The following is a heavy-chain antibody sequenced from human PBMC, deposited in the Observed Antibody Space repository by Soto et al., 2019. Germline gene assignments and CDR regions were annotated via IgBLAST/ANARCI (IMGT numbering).Heavy chain of an antibody. Sequence: GGSLRLSCAASGFTFSNAWMNWVRQAPGKGLEWVGRIKSKTDGGTTDYAAPVKDRFTISRDDSKNTLYLQMNSLKTEDTAVYYCTTDLYSGYDWPEYYFDYWGQGTLVTVSS. CDR3: TTDLYSGYDWPEYYFDY. CDR2: IKSKTDGGTT. V-gene: IGHV3-15*07. J-gene: IGHJ4*02. CDR1: GFTFSNAW. D-gene: IGHD5-12*01.